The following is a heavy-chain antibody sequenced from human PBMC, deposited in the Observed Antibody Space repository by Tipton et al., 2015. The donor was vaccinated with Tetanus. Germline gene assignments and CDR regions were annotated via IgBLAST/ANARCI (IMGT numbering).Heavy chain of an antibody. CDR1: GFSLSDYT. CDR2: ITKSSRFI. Sequence: SLRLSCVVSGFSLSDYTINWVRQAPGKGLEWVSGITKSSRFIYYADSVKGRFTVSRGNSNQSVYLEMNSLRADDTAIYYCAKEALGVLNLWGKGTTVIVSS. V-gene: IGHV3-21*04. D-gene: IGHD1-14*01. CDR3: AKEALGVLNL. J-gene: IGHJ6*04.